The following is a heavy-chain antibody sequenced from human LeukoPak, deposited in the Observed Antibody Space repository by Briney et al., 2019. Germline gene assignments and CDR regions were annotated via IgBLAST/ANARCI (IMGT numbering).Heavy chain of an antibody. CDR1: GFVISYNY. CDR3: ARVWFGYFFQ. Sequence: PGGSLRLFCVASGFVISYNYVGWVRQAPGRGLEWVSVIHTGGTTHYADSVKGRFTISKDNSNNTVYLQMNSVRVEDTAVYYCARVWFGYFFQWGQGALVTVSS. D-gene: IGHD3-10*01. J-gene: IGHJ4*02. CDR2: IHTGGTT. V-gene: IGHV3-53*01.